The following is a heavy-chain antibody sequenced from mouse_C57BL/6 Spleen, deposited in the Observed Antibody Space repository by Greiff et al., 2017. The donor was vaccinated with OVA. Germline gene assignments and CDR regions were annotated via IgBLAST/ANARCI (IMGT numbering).Heavy chain of an antibody. D-gene: IGHD2-4*01. J-gene: IGHJ1*03. CDR3: ARNDYDWYFDV. Sequence: EVQLVESGPGLVKPSQSLSLTCSVTGYSITSGYYWNWIRQFPGNKLEWMGYISYDGSNNYNPSLKNRISITRDTSKNQFFLKLNSVTTEDTATYYCARNDYDWYFDVWGTGTTVTVSS. V-gene: IGHV3-6*01. CDR1: GYSITSGYY. CDR2: ISYDGSN.